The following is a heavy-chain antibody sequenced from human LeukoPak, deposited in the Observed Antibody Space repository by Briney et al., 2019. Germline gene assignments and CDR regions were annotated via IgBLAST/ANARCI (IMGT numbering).Heavy chain of an antibody. J-gene: IGHJ4*02. Sequence: RWASVKVSCKASGYTFTSYDINWVRQATGQGLEWMGWMNPNSGNTGYAQKFQGRVTMNRNSSISTAYMELSSLRSEDTAVYYCAREFLVSGFDYWGQGTLVTVSS. D-gene: IGHD1-26*01. CDR1: GYTFTSYD. CDR2: MNPNSGNT. CDR3: AREFLVSGFDY. V-gene: IGHV1-8*01.